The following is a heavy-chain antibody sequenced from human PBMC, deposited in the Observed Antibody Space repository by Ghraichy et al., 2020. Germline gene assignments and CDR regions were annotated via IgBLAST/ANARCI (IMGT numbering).Heavy chain of an antibody. CDR3: ARVFRVGYYDFWSGDY. J-gene: IGHJ4*02. V-gene: IGHV3-48*02. CDR1: GFTFSSYS. D-gene: IGHD3-3*01. CDR2: ISSSSSTI. Sequence: GGSLRLSCAASGFTFSSYSMNWVRQAPGKGLEWVSYISSSSSTIYYADSVKGRFTISRDNAKNSLYLQMNSLRDEDTAVYYCARVFRVGYYDFWSGDYWGQGTLVTVSS.